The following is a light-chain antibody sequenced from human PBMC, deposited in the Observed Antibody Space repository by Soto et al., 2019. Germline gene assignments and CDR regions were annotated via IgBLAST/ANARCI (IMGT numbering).Light chain of an antibody. J-gene: IGKJ4*01. CDR1: QSVSSN. CDR3: QQYIRWPLT. CDR2: GAS. Sequence: EIVMTQSPATLSVSPGERATLSCRASQSVSSNLAWYQQKPGQAPSLLIYGASTRATGTPARFSGSGSGTEFTLTISSLQSEDFAVNYCQQYIRWPLTFGGGTKVDIK. V-gene: IGKV3-15*01.